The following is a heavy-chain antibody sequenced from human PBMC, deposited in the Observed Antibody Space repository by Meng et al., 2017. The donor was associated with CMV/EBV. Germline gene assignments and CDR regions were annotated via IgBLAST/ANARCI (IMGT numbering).Heavy chain of an antibody. CDR1: GFTFSSYS. V-gene: IGHV3-21*01. CDR2: ISSSSSYI. Sequence: GGSLRLSCVASGFTFSSYSMNWVRQAPGKGLEWVSSISSSSSYIYYADSVKGRFTISRDNAKNSLYLQMNSLRAEDTAVYYCARVKMATSSRGYFNYWGQGTLVTVSS. J-gene: IGHJ4*02. CDR3: ARVKMATSSRGYFNY. D-gene: IGHD5-24*01.